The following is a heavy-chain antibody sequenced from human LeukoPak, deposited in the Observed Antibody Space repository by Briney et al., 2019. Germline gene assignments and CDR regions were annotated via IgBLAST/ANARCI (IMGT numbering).Heavy chain of an antibody. V-gene: IGHV1-2*02. CDR1: GYTFTYDY. Sequence: ASVKVSCKTSGYTFTYDYMHWVRQAPGQGLEFMGWINPDSGFTNYAQKFQGRVTMTRYTSISTAYLEVRRLRSDDTAVYYCAPTPEAYTSNWNVWGQGTLVTVSS. CDR2: INPDSGFT. J-gene: IGHJ4*02. CDR3: APTPEAYTSNWNV. D-gene: IGHD1-1*01.